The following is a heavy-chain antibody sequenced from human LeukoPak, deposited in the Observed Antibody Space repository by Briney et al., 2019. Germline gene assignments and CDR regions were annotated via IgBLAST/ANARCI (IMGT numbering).Heavy chain of an antibody. D-gene: IGHD6-19*01. V-gene: IGHV3-23*01. J-gene: IGHJ4*02. Sequence: GGSLRLSCAASGFTFSSYGMSWVRQAPGKGLEWVSGISTSGGSTYYADSVKGRFTISRDNSKNTLYLQMNSLRAEDTAVYYCAKDSNRISSGCDYWGQGTLVSVSS. CDR1: GFTFSSYG. CDR2: ISTSGGST. CDR3: AKDSNRISSGCDY.